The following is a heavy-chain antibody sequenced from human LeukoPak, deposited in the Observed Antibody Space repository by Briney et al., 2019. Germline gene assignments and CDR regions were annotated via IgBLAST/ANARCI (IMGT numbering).Heavy chain of an antibody. CDR2: ISAYNGNT. J-gene: IGHJ5*02. V-gene: IGHV1-18*01. D-gene: IGHD2-2*02. Sequence: GASVKVSCKASGYTFTSYGISWVRQAPGQGLEWMGWISAYNGNTNYAQKLQGRVTMTTDTSTSTAYMELRSLRSDDTAVYYCATMVVVVPAAISWFDPWGQGTLVTVSS. CDR1: GYTFTSYG. CDR3: ATMVVVVPAAISWFDP.